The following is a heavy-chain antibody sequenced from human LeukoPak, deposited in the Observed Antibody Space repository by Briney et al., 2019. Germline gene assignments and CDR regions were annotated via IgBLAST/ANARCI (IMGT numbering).Heavy chain of an antibody. Sequence: KSGGSLRLSCAASGFTFSDCYMSWIRQAPGKGLEWLSNINRSGTNTNYADSVKGRFTISRDNAKNSLYLQMNSLRAEDTAVYYCATSSDWRFDYWGQGTLVTVSS. CDR3: ATSSDWRFDY. J-gene: IGHJ4*02. CDR1: GFTFSDCY. D-gene: IGHD6-19*01. V-gene: IGHV3-11*06. CDR2: INRSGTNT.